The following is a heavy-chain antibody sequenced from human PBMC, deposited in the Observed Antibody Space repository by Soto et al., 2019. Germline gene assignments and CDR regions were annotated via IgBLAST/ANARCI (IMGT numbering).Heavy chain of an antibody. V-gene: IGHV1-2*02. Sequence: QVQLVQSGAEVKKPGASLKVSCKASGFTLSAYYMHWLRQAPGQGLEWMRYVNPLNGETLYAVKFQGRVTMTRDTSISPVYMQLTGLMSADTAVYFCARDKAYVGYDYWGQGTLLTVSS. J-gene: IGHJ4*02. CDR3: ARDKAYVGYDY. CDR2: VNPLNGET. D-gene: IGHD5-12*01. CDR1: GFTLSAYY.